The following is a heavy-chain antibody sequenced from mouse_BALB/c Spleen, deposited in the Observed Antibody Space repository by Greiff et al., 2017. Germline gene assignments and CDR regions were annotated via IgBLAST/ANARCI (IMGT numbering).Heavy chain of an antibody. D-gene: IGHD2-14*01. J-gene: IGHJ4*01. CDR3: ARDLYRYDRVDAMDY. CDR2: INSNGGST. CDR1: GFTFSSYG. V-gene: IGHV5-6-3*01. Sequence: EVKLMESGGGLVQPGGSLKLSCAASGFTFSSYGMSWVRQTPDKRLELVATINSNGGSTYYPDSVKGRFTISRDNAKNTLYLQMSSLKSEDTAMYYCARDLYRYDRVDAMDYWGQGTSVTVSS.